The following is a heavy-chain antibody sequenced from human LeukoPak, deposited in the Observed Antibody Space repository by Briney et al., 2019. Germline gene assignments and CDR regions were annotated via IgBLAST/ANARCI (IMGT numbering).Heavy chain of an antibody. CDR3: ARGQRRLQDY. Sequence: SETLSHLCTVSGVSVSWVIYFWTWIRQPPGKGLEWIGYIYYSGSTNYNPSLKSRVTISLDTSKSRISLKLSSVTAADTAVYYCARGQRRLQDYWGQGTLVTVSS. CDR2: IYYSGST. V-gene: IGHV4-61*01. CDR1: GVSVSWVIYF. J-gene: IGHJ4*02.